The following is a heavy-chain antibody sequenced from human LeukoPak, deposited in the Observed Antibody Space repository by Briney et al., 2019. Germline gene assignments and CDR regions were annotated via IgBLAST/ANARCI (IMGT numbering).Heavy chain of an antibody. CDR1: GFTFSSYS. CDR3: ARNQRDNWNYDFYFDY. D-gene: IGHD1-7*01. V-gene: IGHV3-7*01. CDR2: IKQDGSDK. J-gene: IGHJ4*02. Sequence: GGSLRLSCAASGFTFSSYSMNWVRQAPGKRLEWVANIKQDGSDKYYVDSVKGRFTISRDITQKSLYLQMNSLRVEDTAMYYCARNQRDNWNYDFYFDYWGQGTLVTVSS.